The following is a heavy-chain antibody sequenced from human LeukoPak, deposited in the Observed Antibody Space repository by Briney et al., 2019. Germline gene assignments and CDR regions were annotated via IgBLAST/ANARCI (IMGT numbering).Heavy chain of an antibody. Sequence: PGRSLRLSCAASGFTFSHYAMHWVRKAPGKGLEWVAVISFDGTNKFYADSAKGRFTISRDNSKNALYLQMNSLRAEDTAVYYCAKGGYYERPWYFDYWGQGTLVTVSS. CDR2: ISFDGTNK. V-gene: IGHV3-30*18. D-gene: IGHD3-22*01. CDR1: GFTFSHYA. CDR3: AKGGYYERPWYFDY. J-gene: IGHJ4*02.